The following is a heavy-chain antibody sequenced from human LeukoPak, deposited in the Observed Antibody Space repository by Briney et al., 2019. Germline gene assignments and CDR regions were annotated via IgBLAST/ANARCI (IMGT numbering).Heavy chain of an antibody. D-gene: IGHD3-10*01. CDR1: GFTFSNYA. J-gene: IGHJ4*02. V-gene: IGHV3-23*01. CDR2: ITGSGGAT. Sequence: GGSLRLSCAGSGFTFSNYAMNWVRQAPGKGLEWVSGITGSGGATYYADSVKGRFTISRDNSKNTLYLQMNSLRAEDTAVYYCARDRVVRGVIAPLDYWGQGTLVTVSS. CDR3: ARDRVVRGVIAPLDY.